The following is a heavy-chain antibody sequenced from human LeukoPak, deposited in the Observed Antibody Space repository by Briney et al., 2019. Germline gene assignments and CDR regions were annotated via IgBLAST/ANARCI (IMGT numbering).Heavy chain of an antibody. CDR2: IRYDGSNK. J-gene: IGHJ4*02. D-gene: IGHD3-22*01. V-gene: IGHV3-30*02. CDR3: AKDLAVFASYYDSSGYDY. CDR1: GFTFSSYG. Sequence: AGGSLRLSCAAFGFTFSSYGMHWVRQAPGKGLEWVAFIRYDGSNKYYADSVKGRFTISTDNSKNTLYLQMNSLRAEDTAVYYCAKDLAVFASYYDSSGYDYWGQGTLVTVSS.